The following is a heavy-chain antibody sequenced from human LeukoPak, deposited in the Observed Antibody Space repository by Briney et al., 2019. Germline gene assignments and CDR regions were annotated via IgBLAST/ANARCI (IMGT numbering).Heavy chain of an antibody. V-gene: IGHV4-39*01. J-gene: IGHJ4*02. Sequence: SETLSLTCTVSGGSISSSSYYWGWIRQPPGKGLEWIGSIYYGGSTYYNPSLKSRVTISVDTSKNQFSLSLTSVTAADTAVYYCARHWDNNGWNFDYWGRGTLVTVSS. CDR1: GGSISSSSYY. D-gene: IGHD6-19*01. CDR2: IYYGGST. CDR3: ARHWDNNGWNFDY.